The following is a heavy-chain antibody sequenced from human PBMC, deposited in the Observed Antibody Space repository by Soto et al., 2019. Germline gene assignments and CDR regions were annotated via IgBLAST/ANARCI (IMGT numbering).Heavy chain of an antibody. CDR2: MNPNSGNT. Sequence: GASVKVFWKASGYTFTRYDINWVRQATGQGLEWMGWMNPNSGNTGYAQKFQGRVTMTRNTSISTAYMELSSLRSEDTAVYYCARTRGSLYYFDYWGQGTLVTVSS. D-gene: IGHD5-12*01. V-gene: IGHV1-8*01. CDR3: ARTRGSLYYFDY. CDR1: GYTFTRYD. J-gene: IGHJ4*02.